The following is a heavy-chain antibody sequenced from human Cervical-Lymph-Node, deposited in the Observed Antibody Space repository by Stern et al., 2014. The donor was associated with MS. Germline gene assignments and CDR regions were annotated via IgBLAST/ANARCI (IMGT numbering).Heavy chain of an antibody. CDR2: IKSEADGGTA. Sequence: EVQLAQSGGDLVKPGGSLRLSCAASEFTFKNAWMSWVRQAPGKGLECVGRIKSEADGGTAAYAAPVKGRFTISRDDSKNTLYLQMNSLKTEDTAVYYCTTDPGDAGTYFLADYFDYWGQGSLVTVSS. CDR3: TTDPGDAGTYFLADYFDY. J-gene: IGHJ4*02. V-gene: IGHV3-15*01. D-gene: IGHD3-16*01. CDR1: EFTFKNAW.